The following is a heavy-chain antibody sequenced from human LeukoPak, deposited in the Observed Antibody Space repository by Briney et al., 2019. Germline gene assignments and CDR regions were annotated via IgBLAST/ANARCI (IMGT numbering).Heavy chain of an antibody. V-gene: IGHV3-33*08. CDR2: IWYDASDR. CDR1: GFTFSSYS. J-gene: IGHJ5*02. Sequence: TGGSLRLSCAASGFTFSSYSMNWVRQAPGKGLEWVAVIWYDASDRYYADSVKGRFTISRDNSKNTLFLQMNSLRDDDTAVYYCVRGVGVSRFNYFDPWGQGTLVVVSS. D-gene: IGHD5-24*01. CDR3: VRGVGVSRFNYFDP.